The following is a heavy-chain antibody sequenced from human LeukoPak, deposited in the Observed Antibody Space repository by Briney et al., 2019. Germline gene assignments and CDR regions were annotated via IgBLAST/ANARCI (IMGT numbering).Heavy chain of an antibody. Sequence: GRSLRLSCAASGFTFSSYGMHWVRQAPGKGLEWVAVISYDGSNKYYADSVKGRFTISRDNSKNTLYLQMNSLRAEDTAVYYCAKDSDSSGWKWGQGTLVTVSS. D-gene: IGHD6-19*01. J-gene: IGHJ4*02. V-gene: IGHV3-30*18. CDR3: AKDSDSSGWK. CDR2: ISYDGSNK. CDR1: GFTFSSYG.